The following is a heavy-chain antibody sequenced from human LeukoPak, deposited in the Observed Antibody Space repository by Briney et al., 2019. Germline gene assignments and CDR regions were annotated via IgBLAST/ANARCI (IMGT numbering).Heavy chain of an antibody. J-gene: IGHJ4*02. V-gene: IGHV4-34*01. CDR1: GGSFSGYY. Sequence: PSETLSLTCAVYGGSFSGYYWSWIRQPPGKGLEWIGEINHSGSTNYNPSLKSVVTISVDTSKTQFSLKLSSVTAADTVVYYCAGGRGSSSWYFPFYYWGREPWSPSPQ. CDR2: INHSGST. D-gene: IGHD6-13*01. CDR3: AGGRGSSSWYFPFYY.